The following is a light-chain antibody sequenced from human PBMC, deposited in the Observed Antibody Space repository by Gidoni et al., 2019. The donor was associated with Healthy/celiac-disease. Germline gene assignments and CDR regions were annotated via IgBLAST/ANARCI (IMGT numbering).Light chain of an antibody. CDR1: ESVSSY. CDR2: DAS. V-gene: IGKV3-11*01. J-gene: IGKJ4*01. CDR3: QQRSNWPPGLT. Sequence: PGERATLSCSASESVSSYLAWYQQKPGQAHRLLIYDASNRATGIPARFSGSGSGTDFTLTISSLEPEDFAGYYCQQRSNWPPGLTFGGGTKVEIK.